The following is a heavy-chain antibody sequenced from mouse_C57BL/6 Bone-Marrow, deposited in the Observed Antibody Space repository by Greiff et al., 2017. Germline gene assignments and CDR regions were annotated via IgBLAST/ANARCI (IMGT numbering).Heavy chain of an antibody. D-gene: IGHD1-1*01. CDR3: ARDRVITTVVDYYAMVY. CDR2: ITYDGSST. CDR1: GFTFSDYY. V-gene: IGHV5-16*01. J-gene: IGHJ4*01. Sequence: EVQLVESEGGLVQPGSSMKLSCKASGFTFSDYYMAWVRQVPEKGLEWVANITYDGSSTYYLDSLKSRFIISRDNAKNILYLQMSSLKSEDTATYYSARDRVITTVVDYYAMVYWGQGTSVTVSS.